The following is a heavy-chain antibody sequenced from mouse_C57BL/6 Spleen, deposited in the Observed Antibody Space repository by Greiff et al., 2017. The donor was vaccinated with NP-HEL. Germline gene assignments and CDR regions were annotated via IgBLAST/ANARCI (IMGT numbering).Heavy chain of an antibody. V-gene: IGHV14-4*01. CDR1: GFNIKDDY. CDR3: TTPPGAMDY. Sequence: EVQLQQSGAELVRPGASVKLSCTASGFNIKDDYMHWVKQKPEQGLEWIGWIDPENGDTEYASKFQGKATITADTSSNTAYLQLSSLTSEDTAVYYCTTPPGAMDYWGQGTSVTVSS. CDR2: IDPENGDT. J-gene: IGHJ4*01.